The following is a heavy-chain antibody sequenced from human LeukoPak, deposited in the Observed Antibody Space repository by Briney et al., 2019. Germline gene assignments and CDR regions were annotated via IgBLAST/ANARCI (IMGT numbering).Heavy chain of an antibody. Sequence: PGRSLRLSCAASGFTFDDYAMHWVRHAPGKGLEWVSGISWNSGSIGYADSVKGRFTISRDNAKNSLYLQMNSLRAEDTALYYCAKDIGYSGYETTAHFDYWGQGTLVTVSS. CDR1: GFTFDDYA. J-gene: IGHJ4*02. D-gene: IGHD5-12*01. CDR2: ISWNSGSI. V-gene: IGHV3-9*01. CDR3: AKDIGYSGYETTAHFDY.